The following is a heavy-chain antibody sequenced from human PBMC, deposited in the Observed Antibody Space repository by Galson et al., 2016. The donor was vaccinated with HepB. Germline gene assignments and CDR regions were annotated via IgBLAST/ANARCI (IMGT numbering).Heavy chain of an antibody. CDR2: IHHSGTT. CDR3: ARVGGSVGARYYDY. J-gene: IGHJ4*02. CDR1: GGSISSDYY. D-gene: IGHD1-26*01. Sequence: SETLSLTCTVSGGSISSDYYWGWIRQPPGKGLEWIANIHHSGTTYHNPSLKSRVTISVDTSKNQFSLELRSVTAADTAVYYCARVGGSVGARYYDYWGQGILVTVSS. V-gene: IGHV4-38-2*02.